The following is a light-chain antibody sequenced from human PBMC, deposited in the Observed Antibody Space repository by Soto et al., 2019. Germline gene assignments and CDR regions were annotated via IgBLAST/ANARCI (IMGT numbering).Light chain of an antibody. V-gene: IGKV3-11*01. CDR2: DAS. J-gene: IGKJ3*01. CDR1: QSVSSY. CDR3: QQRSNWPRFT. Sequence: EIVLTQSPPSLSSSPGERATLSCRTSQSVSSYLVGYQQKPGQAPRLLIYDASNRATGVPARFCGGWSGSDVTITISSLAHEDFAVYYCQQRSNWPRFTFGPGTKVDIK.